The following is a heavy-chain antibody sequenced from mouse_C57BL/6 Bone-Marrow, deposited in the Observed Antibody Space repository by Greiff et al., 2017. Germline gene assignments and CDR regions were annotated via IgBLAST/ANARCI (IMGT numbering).Heavy chain of an antibody. CDR3: ANWGVRFAY. J-gene: IGHJ3*01. CDR1: GYTFTSYW. D-gene: IGHD4-1*02. V-gene: IGHV1-64*01. Sequence: VQLQQPGAELVKPGASVKLSCKASGYTFTSYWMHWVKQRPGQGLEWIGMIHPNSGSTNYNEKFKSKATLTVDKSSSTAYMQLSSLTSEDSAVYYWANWGVRFAYWGQGTLVTVSA. CDR2: IHPNSGST.